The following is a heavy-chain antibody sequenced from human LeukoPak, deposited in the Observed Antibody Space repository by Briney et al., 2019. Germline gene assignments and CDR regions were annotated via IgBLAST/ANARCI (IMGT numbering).Heavy chain of an antibody. CDR3: ARDGAAAGRTFDY. CDR2: ISAYNGNT. V-gene: IGHV1-18*01. Sequence: ASVKVSCKASGYTFAHYGISWVRQAPGQGLEWVGGISAYNGNTNSAQKLQGRVTMTTDTSTSTAYMELRSLRSDDTALYYCARDGAAAGRTFDYWGQGTLVTVSS. CDR1: GYTFAHYG. D-gene: IGHD6-13*01. J-gene: IGHJ4*02.